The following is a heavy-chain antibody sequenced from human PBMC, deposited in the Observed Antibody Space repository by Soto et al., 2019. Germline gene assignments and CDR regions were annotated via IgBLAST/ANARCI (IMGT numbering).Heavy chain of an antibody. V-gene: IGHV3-21*01. Sequence: EVHLVESGGGLVKPGGSLRLSCAASGFTFSSYSMNWVRQAPGKGLEWVSSISSSSSYIYYADSVKGRFTISRDNAKNSLYLQMNSLRAEDTAVYYCARLLGGYCSSTSCHTDYWGQGTLVTVSS. CDR1: GFTFSSYS. J-gene: IGHJ4*02. CDR2: ISSSSSYI. D-gene: IGHD2-2*01. CDR3: ARLLGGYCSSTSCHTDY.